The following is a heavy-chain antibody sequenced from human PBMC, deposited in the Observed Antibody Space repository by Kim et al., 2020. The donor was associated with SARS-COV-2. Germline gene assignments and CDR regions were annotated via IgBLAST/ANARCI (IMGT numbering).Heavy chain of an antibody. V-gene: IGHV4-61*01. CDR3: ARAPNDFWSGYPYYFDY. Sequence: SETLSLTCTVSGGSVSSGSYFWSWIRQPPGKGLEWIGYIYYSGNTNYNPSLKSRVTMSVDTSKNQFSLKLRPVTAADTAVYYCARAPNDFWSGYPYYFDYWGQGTLVTVSS. J-gene: IGHJ4*02. CDR2: IYYSGNT. CDR1: GGSVSSGSYF. D-gene: IGHD3-3*01.